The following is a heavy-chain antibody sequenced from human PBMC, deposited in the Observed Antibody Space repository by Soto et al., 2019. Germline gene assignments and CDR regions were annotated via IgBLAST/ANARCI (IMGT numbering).Heavy chain of an antibody. D-gene: IGHD1-26*01. CDR1: GGSISSYY. V-gene: IGHV4-59*12. CDR3: ARVISYGYFDY. J-gene: IGHJ4*02. Sequence: SETLSLTCTVSGGSISSYYWSWIRQPPGKGLEWIGYIYYSGSTNYNPSLKSRVTISVDTSKNQFSLKLSSVTAADTAVYYCARVISYGYFDYWGQGTLVTVSS. CDR2: IYYSGST.